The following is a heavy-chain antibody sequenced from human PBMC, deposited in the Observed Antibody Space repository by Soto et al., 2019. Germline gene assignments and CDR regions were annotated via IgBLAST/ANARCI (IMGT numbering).Heavy chain of an antibody. J-gene: IGHJ4*02. D-gene: IGHD6-13*01. Sequence: EVQLVESGGGLVKPGGSLRLSCAASGFNFGGSSMNWVRQAPGKGLEWVSSIRDSGGFIKYADSVKGRFTISRDNAKNSLFLQMDSLRAQDTDVYYCATSTRWYYFHWGQGTLVTVSS. CDR1: GFNFGGSS. CDR2: IRDSGGFI. V-gene: IGHV3-21*01. CDR3: ATSTRWYYFH.